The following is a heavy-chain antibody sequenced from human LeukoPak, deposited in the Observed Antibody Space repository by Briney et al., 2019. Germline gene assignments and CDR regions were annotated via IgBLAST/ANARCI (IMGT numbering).Heavy chain of an antibody. J-gene: IGHJ6*02. D-gene: IGHD4-17*01. Sequence: PSQTLSLSCTVAGGSISSGSYYRSWIRQPAGKVLPWIGRIHTSGSTNYNPSLKSRVTISVDTSKNQFSLKLRSVTAADTAVYYCAGGDYVSYYYGMGVWGQGTPVTVSS. CDR2: IHTSGST. CDR3: AGGDYVSYYYGMGV. V-gene: IGHV4-61*02. CDR1: GGSISSGSYY.